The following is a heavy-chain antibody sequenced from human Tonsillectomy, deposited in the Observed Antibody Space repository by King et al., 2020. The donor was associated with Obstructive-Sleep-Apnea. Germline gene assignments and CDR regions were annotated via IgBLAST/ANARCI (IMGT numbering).Heavy chain of an antibody. CDR1: GFTFSSYS. D-gene: IGHD3-10*01. CDR2: ISSSSSYR. V-gene: IGHV3-21*01. CDR3: ARDPGAMVRGVSRLGFDP. J-gene: IGHJ5*02. Sequence: QLVQSGGGLVKPGGSLRLSCAASGFTFSSYSMNWVRQAPGKGLEWVSSISSSSSYRYYADSVKGRFTISRDNAKNSLYLQMNSLRDEDTAVYYCARDPGAMVRGVSRLGFDPWGQGTLVTVSS.